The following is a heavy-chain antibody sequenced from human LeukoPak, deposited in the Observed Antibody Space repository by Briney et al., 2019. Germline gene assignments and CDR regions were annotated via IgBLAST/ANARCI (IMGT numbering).Heavy chain of an antibody. Sequence: GGSLRLSCAASGFTFDDYAMHWVRQAPGKGLEWVSSISWNSGSIGYADSVKGRFTISRDNAKNSLYLQMNSLRAEDMALYYCAKGTGLAVAGNAFDIWGQGTMVTVSS. CDR3: AKGTGLAVAGNAFDI. CDR2: ISWNSGSI. J-gene: IGHJ3*02. V-gene: IGHV3-9*03. D-gene: IGHD6-19*01. CDR1: GFTFDDYA.